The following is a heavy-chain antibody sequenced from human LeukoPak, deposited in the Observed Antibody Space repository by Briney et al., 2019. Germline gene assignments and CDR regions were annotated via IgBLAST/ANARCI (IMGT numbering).Heavy chain of an antibody. Sequence: ASVKVSCKASGYTFTFYYIYWVRQAPGQGLEWMGIINPSGDNTSYAQKFQGRVTMTRDMSTSTVYMELSSLRSEDTAVYYCARGVAGTGGVYYYYYYMDVWGKGTTVTVSS. CDR2: INPSGDNT. V-gene: IGHV1-46*01. CDR1: GYTFTFYY. J-gene: IGHJ6*03. CDR3: ARGVAGTGGVYYYYYYMDV. D-gene: IGHD6-19*01.